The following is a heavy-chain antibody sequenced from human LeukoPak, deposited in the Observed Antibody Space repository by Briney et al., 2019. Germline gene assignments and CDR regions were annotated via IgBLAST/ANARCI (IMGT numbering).Heavy chain of an antibody. CDR3: ARDTYSSGWSSKNYYYYYGMDV. Sequence: PSETLSLTCTVSGGSISSYYWSWIRQPPGKGLEWIGYIYYSGSTTYNPSLKSRVTISVDTSKNQFSLKLSSVTAADTAVYYCARDTYSSGWSSKNYYYYYGMDVWGQGTTVTVSS. CDR2: IYYSGST. CDR1: GGSISSYY. V-gene: IGHV4-59*01. J-gene: IGHJ6*02. D-gene: IGHD6-19*01.